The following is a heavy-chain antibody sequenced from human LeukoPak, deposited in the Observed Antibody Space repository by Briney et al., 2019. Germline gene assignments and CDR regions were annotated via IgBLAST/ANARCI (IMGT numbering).Heavy chain of an antibody. CDR1: GGSISSYY. J-gene: IGHJ3*02. CDR3: ARGPYSYDSSGAFDI. CDR2: ISYSGNT. Sequence: SGTLSLTCTVSGGSISSYYCSWIRQPPGKGLEWIGYISYSGNTNYNPSLKSRVTISVDTSKNQFSLKLSSVTAADTAVYFCARGPYSYDSSGAFDIWGQGTMVTVSS. V-gene: IGHV4-59*08. D-gene: IGHD3-22*01.